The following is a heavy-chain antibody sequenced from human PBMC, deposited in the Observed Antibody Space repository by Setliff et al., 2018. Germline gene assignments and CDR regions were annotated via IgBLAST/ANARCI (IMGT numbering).Heavy chain of an antibody. J-gene: IGHJ4*02. CDR2: IIPMFGTT. D-gene: IGHD3-22*01. CDR1: GGTFSKYA. Sequence: SVKVSCKAPGGTFSKYAIAWVRQAPGQGLEWMGGIIPMFGTTNYAQNFQGRVTITADESTTTAYMELSSLRSDDTAVYYCAREKFYYDGSGYYFDYWGQGTLVT. CDR3: AREKFYYDGSGYYFDY. V-gene: IGHV1-69*13.